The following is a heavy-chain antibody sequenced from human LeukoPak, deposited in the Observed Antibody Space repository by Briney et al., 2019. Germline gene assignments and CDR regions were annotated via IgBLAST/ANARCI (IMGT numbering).Heavy chain of an antibody. J-gene: IGHJ4*02. D-gene: IGHD1-7*01. Sequence: GGSLRLSCAASGFTFSSYGMHWVRQAPGKGLEWVGRIKSKTDGGTTDYAAPVKGRFTISRDDSKNTLYLQMNSLKTEDTAVYYCTTRITGTLMKDYWGQGTLVTVSS. CDR3: TTRITGTLMKDY. CDR1: GFTFSSYG. CDR2: IKSKTDGGTT. V-gene: IGHV3-15*01.